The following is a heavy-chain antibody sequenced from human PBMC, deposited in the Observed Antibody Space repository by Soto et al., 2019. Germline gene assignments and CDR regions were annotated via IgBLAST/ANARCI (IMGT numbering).Heavy chain of an antibody. Sequence: PSETLSLTCTVSGGSISSSSYYWGWIRQPPGKGLEWIGSIYYSGSTYYNTSLKSRVTISVDTSKNQYYLKLSSVTAADTAVYYCARSSRPRWYFDYWGQGTLVTVSS. CDR1: GGSISSSSYY. CDR3: ARSSRPRWYFDY. D-gene: IGHD6-13*01. J-gene: IGHJ4*02. V-gene: IGHV4-39*01. CDR2: IYYSGST.